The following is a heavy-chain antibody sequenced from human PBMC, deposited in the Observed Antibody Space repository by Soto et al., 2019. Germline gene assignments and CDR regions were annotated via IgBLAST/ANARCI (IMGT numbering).Heavy chain of an antibody. Sequence: PSETLTLTCADYGGSFSGYYWSWIRQPPGKGLEWIGEINHSGSTNYNPSLKSRVTISVDTSKNQFSLKLSSVTAADTAVYYCARAAPSSIVVVPARRWNWFDPWGQGTLVTVSS. CDR2: INHSGST. CDR1: GGSFSGYY. V-gene: IGHV4-34*01. CDR3: ARAAPSSIVVVPARRWNWFDP. J-gene: IGHJ5*02. D-gene: IGHD2-2*01.